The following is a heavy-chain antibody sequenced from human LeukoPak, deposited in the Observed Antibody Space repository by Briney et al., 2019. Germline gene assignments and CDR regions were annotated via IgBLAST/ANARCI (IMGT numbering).Heavy chain of an antibody. CDR3: ARVETPGISGWPYYFDY. V-gene: IGHV4-61*02. J-gene: IGHJ4*02. CDR1: GGSISSGSYY. Sequence: SQTLSLTCTVSGGSISSGSYYWSWIRQPAGKGLEWIGRIYTSGSTNYNPSLKGRVTISVDTSKNQFSLKLSSVTAADTAVYYCARVETPGISGWPYYFDYWGQGTLVIVSS. D-gene: IGHD6-19*01. CDR2: IYTSGST.